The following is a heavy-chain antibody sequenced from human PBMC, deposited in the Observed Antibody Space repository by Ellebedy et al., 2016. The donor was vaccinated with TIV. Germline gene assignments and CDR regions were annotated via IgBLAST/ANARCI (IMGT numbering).Heavy chain of an antibody. CDR2: ISSTSNLL. Sequence: GESLKISXTDSGFTFTSYSINWVRQSPRKGLEWISYISSTSNLLYYADSVKGRFTVTRDNAMNSVYLQMNSLTAEDTAVYFCATSFHSDYYRGFDYWGQGTLVTVSS. J-gene: IGHJ4*02. V-gene: IGHV3-48*01. D-gene: IGHD6-25*01. CDR3: ATSFHSDYYRGFDY. CDR1: GFTFTSYS.